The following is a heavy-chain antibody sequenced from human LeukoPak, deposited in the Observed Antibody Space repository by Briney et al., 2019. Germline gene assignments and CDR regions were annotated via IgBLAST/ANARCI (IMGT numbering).Heavy chain of an antibody. CDR3: ARRGQLEVGVAFDI. CDR1: GYDFATYW. D-gene: IGHD2-15*01. J-gene: IGHJ3*02. V-gene: IGHV5-51*01. CDR2: IYPGDSDI. Sequence: GESLKISCKGSGYDFATYWIGWVRQMPGKGLECMAIIYPGDSDIRYSPSFQGQVTVSADKSISTAYLQWSSLKASDTAMYYCARRGQLEVGVAFDIWGQGTMVTVSS.